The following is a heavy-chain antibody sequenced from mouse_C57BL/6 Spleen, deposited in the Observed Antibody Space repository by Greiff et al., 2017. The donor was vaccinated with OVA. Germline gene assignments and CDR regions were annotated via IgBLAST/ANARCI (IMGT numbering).Heavy chain of an antibody. CDR3: ARGDSGYDVGAMDY. CDR2: IYPGGGYT. CDR1: GYTFTNYW. D-gene: IGHD2-2*01. V-gene: IGHV1-63*01. J-gene: IGHJ4*01. Sequence: VQRVESGAELVRPGTSVKMSCKASGYTFTNYWIGWAKQRPGHGLEWIGDIYPGGGYTNYNEKFKGKATLTADKSSSTAYMQFSSLTSKDSAIYYCARGDSGYDVGAMDYWGQGTSVTVSS.